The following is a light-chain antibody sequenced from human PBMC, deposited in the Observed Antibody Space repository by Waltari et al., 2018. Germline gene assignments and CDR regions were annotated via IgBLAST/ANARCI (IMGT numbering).Light chain of an antibody. V-gene: IGLV3-25*03. J-gene: IGLJ2*01. Sequence: SSGLTQPPSMSVSPGLTARITCSGDALSQQFVHWYQQKPGQAPVMVIVKDSERPSEIPERFSGSTSGTTGTLTISGVQAEDEADYYCQSADTTDYVLFGGGTSLTVL. CDR1: ALSQQF. CDR2: KDS. CDR3: QSADTTDYVL.